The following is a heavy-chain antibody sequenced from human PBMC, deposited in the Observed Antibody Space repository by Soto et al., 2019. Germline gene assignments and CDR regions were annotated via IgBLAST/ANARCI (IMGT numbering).Heavy chain of an antibody. CDR1: GGSISSGGYY. D-gene: IGHD2-21*02. V-gene: IGHV4-31*03. Sequence: SETLSLTCTVSGGSISSGGYYWSWIRQQPGKGLEWIGYIYYSGSTYYNPSLKSRVTISVDTSKNQFSLKLSSVTAADTAVYYCARKAAGGYSSYYYYGMDVWGQGTTVTVS. CDR2: IYYSGST. J-gene: IGHJ6*02. CDR3: ARKAAGGYSSYYYYGMDV.